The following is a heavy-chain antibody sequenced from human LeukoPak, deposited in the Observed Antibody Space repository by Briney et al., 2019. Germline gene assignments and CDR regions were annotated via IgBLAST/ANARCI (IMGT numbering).Heavy chain of an antibody. D-gene: IGHD3-16*02. CDR1: GVSFSGYY. CDR3: ARADDYIWGSYLAPRDYFDY. Sequence: SEPLSLPCTVYGVSFSGYYWSWLRQPPGKGLGWIGEINHSGSTNYNPSLKSRDPISVDTSKNQFSLKLSSVTAADTAVYYCARADDYIWGSYLAPRDYFDYWGQGTLVTVSS. CDR2: INHSGST. V-gene: IGHV4-34*01. J-gene: IGHJ4*02.